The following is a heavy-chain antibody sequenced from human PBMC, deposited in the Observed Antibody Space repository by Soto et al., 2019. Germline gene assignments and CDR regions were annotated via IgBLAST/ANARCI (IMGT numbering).Heavy chain of an antibody. Sequence: PSETMSLTCAVSGGSISSGGYYWSWIRQTPGKGLEWIGEIYHSGSTNYNPSPKSRVTISVDKSKNQFSLKLSSVTAADTAVYYCARDFGYGGYGDYWGQGTLVTVAS. V-gene: IGHV4-39*07. CDR1: GGSISSGGYY. D-gene: IGHD5-12*01. CDR3: ARDFGYGGYGDY. CDR2: IYHSGST. J-gene: IGHJ4*02.